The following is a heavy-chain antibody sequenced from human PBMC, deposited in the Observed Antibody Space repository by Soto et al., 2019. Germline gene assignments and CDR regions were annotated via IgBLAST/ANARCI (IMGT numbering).Heavy chain of an antibody. V-gene: IGHV4-39*01. CDR3: ARQSIAARRALDYYYGMDV. J-gene: IGHJ6*02. CDR2: TYYSGST. D-gene: IGHD6-6*01. CDR1: GGSISSSSCY. Sequence: SVTMSLTSPVSGGSISSSSCYWGWNRQPPGKGLEWIGSTYYSGSTYYNPSLKSRVTISVDTSKNLFSLKLSSVTAADTAVYYCARQSIAARRALDYYYGMDVWGQGTTVTVSS.